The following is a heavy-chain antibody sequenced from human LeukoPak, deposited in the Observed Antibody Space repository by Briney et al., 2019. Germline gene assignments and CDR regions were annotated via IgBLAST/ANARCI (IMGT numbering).Heavy chain of an antibody. CDR2: IYNTGST. V-gene: IGHV4-59*01. CDR3: VYYSIVSGRFDP. Sequence: SETLSLTCTVSGGSISPYHWSWVRQPPGKGVEWIGYIYNTGSTNYNPSLKSRVTISVDTSKNQFSLNLTSVTAADTAVYYCVYYSIVSGRFDPWGQGTLVTVSS. D-gene: IGHD5/OR15-5a*01. J-gene: IGHJ5*02. CDR1: GGSISPYH.